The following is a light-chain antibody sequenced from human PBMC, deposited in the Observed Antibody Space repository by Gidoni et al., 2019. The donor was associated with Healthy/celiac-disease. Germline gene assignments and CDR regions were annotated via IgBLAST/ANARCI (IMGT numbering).Light chain of an antibody. V-gene: IGLV1-40*01. CDR2: GNS. CDR3: QSYDSSLSGVV. CDR1: SSNIGAGYD. J-gene: IGLJ2*01. Sequence: SVLTQPPSVSVAPGQRVTISCIGSSSNIGAGYDVHWYQQLPGTAPKLLIYGNSNRPSGVPDRFSGSKSGTSASLAITGLQAEDEADYYCQSYDSSLSGVVFGGGTKLTVL.